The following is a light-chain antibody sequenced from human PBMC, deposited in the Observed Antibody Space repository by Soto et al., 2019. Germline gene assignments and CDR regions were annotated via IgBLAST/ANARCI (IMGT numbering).Light chain of an antibody. CDR2: AAS. Sequence: DIQMTQSPSSLSASVGDRVTITCRTSQGISNDLGWYQQKPGKAPKRLIYAASSLQSGVPSRFSGSGSGTELTLTISSLQPEDVATYYCLYHNSYRPTWTFGQGTKVEIK. CDR3: LYHNSYRPTWT. V-gene: IGKV1-17*01. CDR1: QGISND. J-gene: IGKJ1*01.